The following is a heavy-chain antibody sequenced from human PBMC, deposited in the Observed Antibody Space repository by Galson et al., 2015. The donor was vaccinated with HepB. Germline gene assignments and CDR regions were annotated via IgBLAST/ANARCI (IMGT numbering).Heavy chain of an antibody. CDR2: FDPEDGET. J-gene: IGHJ2*01. CDR1: GYTLTELS. V-gene: IGHV1-24*01. Sequence: SVKVSCKVSGYTLTELSMHWVRQAPGKGLEWMGGFDPEDGETIYAQKFQGRVTMTEDTSTDTAYMELSSLRSEDTAVYYCASGDSQYWYFDLWGRGTLVTVSS. CDR3: ASGDSQYWYFDL. D-gene: IGHD1-26*01.